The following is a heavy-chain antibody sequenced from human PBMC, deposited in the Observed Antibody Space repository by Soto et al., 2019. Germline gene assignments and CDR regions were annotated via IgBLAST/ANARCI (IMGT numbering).Heavy chain of an antibody. V-gene: IGHV3-9*01. J-gene: IGHJ5*02. D-gene: IGHD2-15*01. CDR1: GFTFDDYA. CDR2: ISWNSGSI. Sequence: GGSLRLSCAASGFTFDDYAMHWVRQAPGKGLEWVSGISWNSGSIGYADSVKGRFTISRDNAKNSLYLQMNSLRAEDTALYYCAKDIEEGLPGDCSGGSCYPSNWFDPWGQGTLVTVSS. CDR3: AKDIEEGLPGDCSGGSCYPSNWFDP.